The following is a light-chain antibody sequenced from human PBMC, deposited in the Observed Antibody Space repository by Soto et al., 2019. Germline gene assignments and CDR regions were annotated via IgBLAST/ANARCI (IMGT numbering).Light chain of an antibody. J-gene: IGKJ3*01. CDR2: DAS. CDR3: QQYDDYPFT. V-gene: IGKV1D-13*01. Sequence: AIQLTQSPSSLSASLGDSVSITCRASQGIRSAVAWYQQKPGRPPKLLIYDASILEVGVPSRFSGSRSGTDFILTFNSLQPEDFATYCCQQYDDYPFTFGPGTKVDIK. CDR1: QGIRSA.